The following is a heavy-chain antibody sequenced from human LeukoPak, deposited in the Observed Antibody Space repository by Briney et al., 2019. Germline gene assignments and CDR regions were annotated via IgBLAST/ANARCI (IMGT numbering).Heavy chain of an antibody. J-gene: IGHJ6*02. Sequence: GGSLRLSCAASGFTFSSYAMHWVRQAPGKGLEWVAVISYDGSNKYYADSVKGRFTISRDNSKNTLYLQMNRLRAEDTAVYYCARAGSSYDFWSGYYHYYYYYGMDVWGQGTTVTVSS. V-gene: IGHV3-30-3*01. CDR1: GFTFSSYA. CDR2: ISYDGSNK. CDR3: ARAGSSYDFWSGYYHYYYYYGMDV. D-gene: IGHD3-3*01.